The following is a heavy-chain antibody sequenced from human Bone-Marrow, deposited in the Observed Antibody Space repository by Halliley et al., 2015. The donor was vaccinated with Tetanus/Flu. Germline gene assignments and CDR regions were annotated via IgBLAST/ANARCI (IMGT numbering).Heavy chain of an antibody. CDR3: ARGKYYGSGTRHWFDP. J-gene: IGHJ5*02. CDR1: GFIFSDYY. Sequence: SGFIFSDYYMTWIRQAPGKGLEWVSYISSSGTSIYYADAVKGRFAISRDNAKTSLYLQMNSLRVEDTAVYYCARGKYYGSGTRHWFDPWGQGTLVTVSS. CDR2: ISSSGTSI. V-gene: IGHV3-11*01. D-gene: IGHD3-10*01.